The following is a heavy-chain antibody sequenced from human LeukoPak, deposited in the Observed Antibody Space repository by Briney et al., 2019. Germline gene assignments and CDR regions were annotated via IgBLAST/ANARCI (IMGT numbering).Heavy chain of an antibody. Sequence: SETLSLTCTVSGGSISSYYWSWIRQPPGKGLEWIGYIYYSGSTNYDPSLKSRVTISVDTSKNQFSLKLSSVTAADTAVYYCARVGYCSSTSCYGDSIWFDPWGQGTLVTVSS. V-gene: IGHV4-59*01. J-gene: IGHJ5*02. D-gene: IGHD2-2*01. CDR2: IYYSGST. CDR1: GGSISSYY. CDR3: ARVGYCSSTSCYGDSIWFDP.